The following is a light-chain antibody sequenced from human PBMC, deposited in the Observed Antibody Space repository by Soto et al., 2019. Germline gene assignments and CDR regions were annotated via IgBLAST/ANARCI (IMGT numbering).Light chain of an antibody. CDR1: QSISSY. CDR3: QQSYSTPFT. J-gene: IGKJ3*01. Sequence: DIQMTQSPSSLSASVGDRVTITCRASQSISSYLNWYQQKPGKAPKLLIYAASSLQSGVPSRFSGSGSVTDFTLTISSLQPEDFATYYCQQSYSTPFTFGPGTNVDIK. CDR2: AAS. V-gene: IGKV1-39*01.